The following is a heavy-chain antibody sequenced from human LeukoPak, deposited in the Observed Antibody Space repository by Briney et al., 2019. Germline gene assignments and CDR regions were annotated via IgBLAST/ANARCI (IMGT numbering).Heavy chain of an antibody. J-gene: IGHJ4*02. V-gene: IGHV1-46*01. CDR2: INPSGGST. D-gene: IGHD3-22*01. Sequence: ASVKVSCKASGYTFTSYYMHWVRQAPGQGLEWMGIINPSGGSTSYAQKFQGRVTMTRDMSTSTVYMELSSLRSEDTAVYYCARGGEDYYDSSGYFLTLDYWGQGTLVTVSS. CDR1: GYTFTSYY. CDR3: ARGGEDYYDSSGYFLTLDY.